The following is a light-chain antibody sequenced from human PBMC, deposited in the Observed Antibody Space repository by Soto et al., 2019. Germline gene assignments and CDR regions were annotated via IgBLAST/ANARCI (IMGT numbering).Light chain of an antibody. CDR2: DVS. CDR1: SSDVGGYNY. Sequence: QSVLTQPASVSGSPGQSITISCTGTSSDVGGYNYVSWYQQHPGTAPQLMIYDVSNRPSGVSNRFSGSKSGNTASLTISGLQAEDEADYYCSSDTSSSTDVFGTGTKLTVL. V-gene: IGLV2-14*01. J-gene: IGLJ1*01. CDR3: SSDTSSSTDV.